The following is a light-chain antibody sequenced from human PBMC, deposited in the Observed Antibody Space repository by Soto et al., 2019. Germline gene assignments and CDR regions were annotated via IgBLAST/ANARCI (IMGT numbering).Light chain of an antibody. CDR3: HQYGTSPAHS. J-gene: IGKJ2*03. V-gene: IGKV3-20*01. CDR2: GAS. CDR1: QSVSSNY. Sequence: EIVLTQSPGTLSLSPGERATLSCRASQSVSSNYLAWYQQKPGQAPRLLIYGASSRSTGLPDRFSDSGSGTDFTLTISRLEPEDFAVYYCHQYGTSPAHSFGQGTKLEVK.